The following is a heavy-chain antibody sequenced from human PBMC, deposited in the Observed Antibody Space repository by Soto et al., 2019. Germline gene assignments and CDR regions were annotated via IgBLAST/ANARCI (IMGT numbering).Heavy chain of an antibody. CDR3: AKETLITGGLRYFDWFPANYMDV. Sequence: EVQLVESGGGLVQPGRSLRLSCAASGFTFDDYAMYWVRQAPGKGLEWVSGISWNSGSIGYADSVKGRFTISRDNAKNSLYLQMNSLRAEDTALYYCAKETLITGGLRYFDWFPANYMDVWGKGTTVTVSS. CDR1: GFTFDDYA. J-gene: IGHJ6*03. V-gene: IGHV3-9*01. D-gene: IGHD3-9*01. CDR2: ISWNSGSI.